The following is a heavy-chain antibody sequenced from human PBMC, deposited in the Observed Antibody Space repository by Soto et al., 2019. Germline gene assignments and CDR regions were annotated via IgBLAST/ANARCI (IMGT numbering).Heavy chain of an antibody. Sequence: SVKVSGEASGGTFSSCAISWVRQAPGQGLEWMGGIIPIFGTANYAQKFQGRVTITADESTSTAYMELSSLRSEDTAVYYCARVGDCSSTSCYYYYYYGMDVWGQGTTVTVSS. CDR2: IIPIFGTA. D-gene: IGHD2-2*01. CDR1: GGTFSSCA. CDR3: ARVGDCSSTSCYYYYYYGMDV. J-gene: IGHJ6*02. V-gene: IGHV1-69*13.